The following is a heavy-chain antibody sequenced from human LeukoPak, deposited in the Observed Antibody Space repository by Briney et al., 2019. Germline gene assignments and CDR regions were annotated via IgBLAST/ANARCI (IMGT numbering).Heavy chain of an antibody. D-gene: IGHD3-22*01. CDR1: GYTFTSYY. J-gene: IGHJ4*02. CDR3: ARALGYYDSSGYFDY. Sequence: GASVKVSCKASGYTFTSYYMHWVRQAPGQGLEWMGIINPSGGSTTYAQKFQGRVTVTRDTSTSTVYKELSSLRSEDTAVYYCARALGYYDSSGYFDYWGQGTLVTVSS. V-gene: IGHV1-46*01. CDR2: INPSGGST.